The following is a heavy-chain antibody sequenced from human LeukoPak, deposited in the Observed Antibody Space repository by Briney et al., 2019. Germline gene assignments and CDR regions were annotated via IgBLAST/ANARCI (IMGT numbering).Heavy chain of an antibody. CDR2: ISGSGGST. J-gene: IGHJ4*02. CDR1: EFTVSSNY. V-gene: IGHV3-23*01. Sequence: GGSLRLSCAASEFTVSSNYMSWVRQAPGKGLEWVSAISGSGGSTYYADSVKGRFTISRDNSKNTLYLQMNSLRAEDTAVYYCASGLPAAPLELFDYWGQGTLVTVSS. CDR3: ASGLPAAPLELFDY. D-gene: IGHD2-2*01.